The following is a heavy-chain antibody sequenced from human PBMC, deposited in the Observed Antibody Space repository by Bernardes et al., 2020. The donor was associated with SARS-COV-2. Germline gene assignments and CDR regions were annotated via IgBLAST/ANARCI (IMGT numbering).Heavy chain of an antibody. CDR3: ARIIAANIQSMDV. CDR2: ISAYNGNT. D-gene: IGHD6-13*01. CDR1: GYTFTSND. J-gene: IGHJ6*02. Sequence: ASVKVSCKASGYTFTSNDITWVRQAPGQGLEWMGWISAYNGNTNYAQKFQGRVTMTTETSTITAYMDLRNLRSDDTAMYYCARIIAANIQSMDVWCQGTTVIVSS. V-gene: IGHV1-18*04.